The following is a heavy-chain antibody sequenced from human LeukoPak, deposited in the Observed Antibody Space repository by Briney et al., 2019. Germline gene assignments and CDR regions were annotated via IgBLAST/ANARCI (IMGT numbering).Heavy chain of an antibody. D-gene: IGHD3-16*01. Sequence: ASVKVSCKASGYTFTGYYMHWVRQAPGQGLEWMGWINPNSGGTNYAQKFQGRVTMTRNTSISTAYMELSSLRSEDTAVYYCARTSSYVGGRGAFDIWGQGTMVTVSS. CDR3: ARTSSYVGGRGAFDI. V-gene: IGHV1-2*02. J-gene: IGHJ3*02. CDR2: INPNSGGT. CDR1: GYTFTGYY.